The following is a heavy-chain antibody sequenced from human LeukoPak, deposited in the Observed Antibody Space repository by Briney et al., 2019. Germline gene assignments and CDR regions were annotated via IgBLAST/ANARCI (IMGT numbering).Heavy chain of an antibody. CDR1: GFTFSSYA. CDR3: AKNLVATTEAYYYYYYGMDV. D-gene: IGHD5-12*01. V-gene: IGHV3-23*01. CDR2: ISGSGGST. J-gene: IGHJ6*02. Sequence: GSLRLSCAASGFTFSSYAMSWVRQAPGKGLEWVSAISGSGGSTYYADSVKGRFTISRDNSKNTLYLQMNSLRAEDTAVYYCAKNLVATTEAYYYYYYGMDVWGQGTTVTVSS.